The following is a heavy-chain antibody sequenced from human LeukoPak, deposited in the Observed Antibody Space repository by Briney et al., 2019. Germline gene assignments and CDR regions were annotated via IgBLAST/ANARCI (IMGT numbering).Heavy chain of an antibody. CDR3: AKDTPPPLRQLVLPNFDY. CDR2: ISGSGGST. CDR1: GFTFSSYA. D-gene: IGHD6-6*01. Sequence: GGSLRLSCAASGFTFSSYAMSWVRQAPGNGLAWVSAISGSGGSTYYADSVKGRFTISRDNSKNTLYLQINCLRADDTTVYYCAKDTPPPLRQLVLPNFDYWGQGTLVTVSS. V-gene: IGHV3-23*01. J-gene: IGHJ4*02.